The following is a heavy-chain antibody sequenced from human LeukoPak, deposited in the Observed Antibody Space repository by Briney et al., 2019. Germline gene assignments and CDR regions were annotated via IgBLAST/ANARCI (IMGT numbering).Heavy chain of an antibody. J-gene: IGHJ4*02. CDR3: ARDGGWYDSSGDYYSGEFDF. V-gene: IGHV3-48*03. Sequence: PGGSLGLFCAASGFTFSSYEMHWVRQAPGRGLEWILYITNSGDSMYYADFVRGRFTIYRDNAKNLVYLHMNSLRAEDTAVYYCARDGGWYDSSGDYYSGEFDFWGQGTLVTVSS. CDR1: GFTFSSYE. D-gene: IGHD3-22*01. CDR2: ITNSGDSM.